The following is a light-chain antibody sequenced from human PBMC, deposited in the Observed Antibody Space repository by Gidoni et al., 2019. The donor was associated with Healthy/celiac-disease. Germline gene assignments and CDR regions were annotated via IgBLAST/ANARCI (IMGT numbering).Light chain of an antibody. Sequence: AIRMTQSPSSFSASTGARVTITCRASQGISSYLAWYQQQPGKAPKLLIYAASTLKSGVPSRFSGSGSGTDFTITISCLQSEDFATYYCQQYYSYPLTFGGGTKVEIK. CDR2: AAS. J-gene: IGKJ4*01. V-gene: IGKV1-8*01. CDR1: QGISSY. CDR3: QQYYSYPLT.